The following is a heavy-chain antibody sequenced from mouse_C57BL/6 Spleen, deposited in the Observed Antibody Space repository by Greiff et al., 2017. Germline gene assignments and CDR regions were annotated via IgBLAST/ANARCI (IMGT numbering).Heavy chain of an antibody. Sequence: DVQLVESEGGLVQPGSSVKLSCTASGFTFSDYYMAWVRQVPEKGLEWVANINYDGSSTYYLDSLKSRFIISRDNAKNILYLQMSSLKSEDTATYYCARDRDDDAMDYWGQGTSVTVSS. CDR2: INYDGSST. CDR1: GFTFSDYY. J-gene: IGHJ4*01. V-gene: IGHV5-16*01. D-gene: IGHD2-12*01. CDR3: ARDRDDDAMDY.